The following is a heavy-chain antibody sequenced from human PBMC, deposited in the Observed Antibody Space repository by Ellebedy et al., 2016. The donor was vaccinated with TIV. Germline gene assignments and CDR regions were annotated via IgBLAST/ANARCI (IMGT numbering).Heavy chain of an antibody. CDR1: GFNFSTYT. J-gene: IGHJ4*02. CDR3: AKDGRDNGVFVLGTQFDD. CDR2: ISGNGPPT. V-gene: IGHV3-23*01. D-gene: IGHD3-16*01. Sequence: GESLKISXTASGFNFSTYTMNWVRQAPGKGLEWISAISGNGPPTNYADTVKGRFTTSRDNSKNTLYLQMNSLRAEDTAVSSCAKDGRDNGVFVLGTQFDDWGQGTLVTVSS.